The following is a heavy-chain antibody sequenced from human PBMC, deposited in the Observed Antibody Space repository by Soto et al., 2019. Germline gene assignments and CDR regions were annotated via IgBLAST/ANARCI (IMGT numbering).Heavy chain of an antibody. CDR3: ARARYDSSGSVWFDP. CDR1: GGSISSYY. D-gene: IGHD3-22*01. J-gene: IGHJ5*02. Sequence: SETLSLTCTVSGGSISSYYWSWIRQPPGKGLEWIGYIYYSGSTNYNPSLKSRVTISVDTSKNQFSLKLSSVTAADTAVYYCARARYDSSGSVWFDPWGQGTLVTVSS. V-gene: IGHV4-59*01. CDR2: IYYSGST.